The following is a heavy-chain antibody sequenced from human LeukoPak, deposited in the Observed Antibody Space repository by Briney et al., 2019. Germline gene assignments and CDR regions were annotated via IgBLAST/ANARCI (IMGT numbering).Heavy chain of an antibody. CDR3: ARVTGYSSGWLHYFDY. V-gene: IGHV1-18*01. J-gene: IGHJ4*02. D-gene: IGHD6-19*01. Sequence: ASVKVSCKASSYTFTGYGISWVRQAPGQGLEWMGWISAYNGNTNYAQKLQGRVTMTTDTSTSTAYMELRSLRSDDTAVYYCARVTGYSSGWLHYFDYWGQGTLVTVSS. CDR2: ISAYNGNT. CDR1: SYTFTGYG.